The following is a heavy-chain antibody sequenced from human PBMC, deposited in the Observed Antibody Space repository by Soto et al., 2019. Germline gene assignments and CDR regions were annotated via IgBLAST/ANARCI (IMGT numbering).Heavy chain of an antibody. J-gene: IGHJ4*02. Sequence: GASVKVSCKASGYTFTSYGISWVRQAPGQGLEWMGIINPSGGSTSYAQKFQGRVTMTRDTSTSTVYMELSSLRSEDTAVYYCAREGLYCSSTSCYPQRSFDYWGQGTLVTVSS. V-gene: IGHV1-46*01. CDR3: AREGLYCSSTSCYPQRSFDY. D-gene: IGHD2-2*01. CDR1: GYTFTSYG. CDR2: INPSGGST.